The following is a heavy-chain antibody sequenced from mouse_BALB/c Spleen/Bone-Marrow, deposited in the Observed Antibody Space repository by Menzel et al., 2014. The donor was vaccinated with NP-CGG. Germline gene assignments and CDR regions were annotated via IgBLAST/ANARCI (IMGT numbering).Heavy chain of an antibody. V-gene: IGHV1S22*01. CDR3: TRVLKYGNPRFAF. J-gene: IGHJ3*01. CDR1: GYTFTSYW. D-gene: IGHD1-3*01. CDR2: IYPGSGNT. Sequence: LQQSGSELVRPGASVKLSCKASGYTFTSYWMHWVKQRPGQGLEWIGTIYPGSGNTNNEEKFKSKATLTVDTSSSTACMQLSSLTSEDSAVYYCTRVLKYGNPRFAFWGQGTLVTVSA.